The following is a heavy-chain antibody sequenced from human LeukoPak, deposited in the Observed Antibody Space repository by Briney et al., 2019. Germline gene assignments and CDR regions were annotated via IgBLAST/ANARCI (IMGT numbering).Heavy chain of an antibody. V-gene: IGHV1-18*01. CDR2: ISAYNGNT. Sequence: GASVKVSCKASGYTFTSYGISWVRQAPGQGLEWMGWISAYNGNTDYAQKLQGRVTMTTDTSTGTAYMELRSLRSDDTAVYYCARDGRSDYYDSSGYYYGGGFDYWGQGTLVTVSS. D-gene: IGHD3-22*01. CDR3: ARDGRSDYYDSSGYYYGGGFDY. J-gene: IGHJ4*02. CDR1: GYTFTSYG.